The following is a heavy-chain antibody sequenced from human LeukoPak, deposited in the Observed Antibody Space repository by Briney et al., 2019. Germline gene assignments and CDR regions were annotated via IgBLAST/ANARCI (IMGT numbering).Heavy chain of an antibody. CDR3: ARGGPGAYYHASGNIDY. J-gene: IGHJ4*02. CDR2: IWYDGINQ. V-gene: IGHV3-33*01. Sequence: GGSLRLSCVASGFTFSSYGMHWVRQAPGKGLEWVAVIWYDGINQYYEDSVKGRFTISRDNSKNTLYLQMDSLRADDTAVYYCARGGPGAYYHASGNIDYWGQGTLVAVSS. D-gene: IGHD3-10*01. CDR1: GFTFSSYG.